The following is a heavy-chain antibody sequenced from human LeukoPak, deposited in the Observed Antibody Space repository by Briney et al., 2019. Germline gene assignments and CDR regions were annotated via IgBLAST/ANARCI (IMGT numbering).Heavy chain of an antibody. CDR2: INHSGST. Sequence: GSLRLSCAASGFSFSSFSMNWVRQPPGKGLEWIGEINHSGSTNYNPSLKSRVTISVDTSKNQFSLKLSSVTAADTAVYYCARVKGLFDYWGQGTLVTVSS. CDR1: GFSFSSFS. CDR3: ARVKGLFDY. V-gene: IGHV4-34*01. J-gene: IGHJ4*02.